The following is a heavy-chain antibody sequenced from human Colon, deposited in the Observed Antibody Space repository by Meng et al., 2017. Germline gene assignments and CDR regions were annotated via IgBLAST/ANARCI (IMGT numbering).Heavy chain of an antibody. D-gene: IGHD3-9*01. CDR1: GYSISSGFY. Sequence: SETLSLTCTVSGYSISSGFYWGWIRQPPGRGLEWIGTILHTGTTYYNPSLKSRGIISVDTSKTQFSLKVTSVTAADTAVYYCARLGAGVLTGYRPLSWFDPWGQGTLVTVSS. CDR3: ARLGAGVLTGYRPLSWFDP. V-gene: IGHV4-38-2*02. J-gene: IGHJ5*02. CDR2: ILHTGTT.